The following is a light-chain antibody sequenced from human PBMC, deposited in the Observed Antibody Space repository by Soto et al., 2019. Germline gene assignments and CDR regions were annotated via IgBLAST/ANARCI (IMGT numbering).Light chain of an antibody. CDR2: DVN. CDR3: CSYAGSYTFV. CDR1: SSDVGGFNY. J-gene: IGLJ1*01. Sequence: QSALTQPRSVSGSPGQSVTISCTGTSSDVGGFNYVSWYQQHPGKAPKLMIYDVNKRPSGIPDRFSGSKSGNTASLTISGLQAEDEADYYCCSYAGSYTFVFGPGTKLTVL. V-gene: IGLV2-11*01.